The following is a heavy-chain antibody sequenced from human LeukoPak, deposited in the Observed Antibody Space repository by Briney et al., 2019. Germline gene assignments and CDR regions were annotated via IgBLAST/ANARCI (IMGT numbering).Heavy chain of an antibody. CDR1: GFAFGSEA. Sequence: GGSLRLSCAVSGFAFGSEAMSWVRQSPARGLEWVASISPGGGTTYYADYVKGRFTISRDNSNNSLFVQMNSLRAEDTAVYYCARDFWDYGGDYWGQGTLVTVSS. V-gene: IGHV3-23*01. J-gene: IGHJ4*02. CDR3: ARDFWDYGGDY. CDR2: ISPGGGTT. D-gene: IGHD4-23*01.